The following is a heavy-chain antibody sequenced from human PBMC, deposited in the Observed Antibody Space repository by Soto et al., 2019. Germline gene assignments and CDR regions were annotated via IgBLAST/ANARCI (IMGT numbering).Heavy chain of an antibody. J-gene: IGHJ4*01. D-gene: IGHD1-26*01. CDR2: IYTSGST. Sequence: TQSVNCTDSGVYISSDYRRWIRQPAGKGPEWIGRIYTSGSTNYNPSLKSRVTMSEETSKNQYSLKLGSVTAADTALDYCVIAIVGAYWVNFVYWVHG. CDR3: VIAIVGAYWVNFVY. V-gene: IGHV4-4*07. CDR1: GVYISSDY.